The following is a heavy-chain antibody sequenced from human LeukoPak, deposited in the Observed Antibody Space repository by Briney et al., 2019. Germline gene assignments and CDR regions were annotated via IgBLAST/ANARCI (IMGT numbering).Heavy chain of an antibody. CDR3: ARLSPPGRSSVKGKYYFDY. D-gene: IGHD6-6*01. CDR1: GGSISSYY. J-gene: IGHJ4*02. Sequence: SETLSLTCTVSGGSISSYYWSWIRQPPGKGLEWIGYIYYSGSTNYNPSLESRVTISVDTSKSQFSLKLGSVTAADTAVYFCARLSPPGRSSVKGKYYFDYWGQGALVTVSS. CDR2: IYYSGST. V-gene: IGHV4-59*01.